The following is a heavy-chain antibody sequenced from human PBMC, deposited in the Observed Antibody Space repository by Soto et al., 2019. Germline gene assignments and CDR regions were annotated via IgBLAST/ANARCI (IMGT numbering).Heavy chain of an antibody. CDR1: GGSFSGYY. J-gene: IGHJ6*02. V-gene: IGHV4-34*01. Sequence: SETLSLTCAVYGGSFSGYYWSWIRQPPGKGLEWIGEINHSGSTNYNPSLKSRVTISVDTSKNQFSLKLSSVTAADTAVYYCARDRRLIVFRGYYYGMDVWGQGTTVTVSS. D-gene: IGHD3-10*01. CDR2: INHSGST. CDR3: ARDRRLIVFRGYYYGMDV.